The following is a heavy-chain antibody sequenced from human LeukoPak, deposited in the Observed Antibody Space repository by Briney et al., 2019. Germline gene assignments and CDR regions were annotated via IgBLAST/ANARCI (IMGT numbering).Heavy chain of an antibody. CDR1: GYTFTSYY. CDR2: INPSGGST. J-gene: IGHJ5*02. D-gene: IGHD3-10*01. V-gene: IGHV1-46*01. CDR3: ARDRRYGSGSYYNGPDWFDP. Sequence: ASVKVSCKASGYTFTSYYMHWVRQAPGQGLEWMGIINPSGGSTNYAQKLQGRVTMTTDTSTSTAYMELRSLRSDDTAVYYCARDRRYGSGSYYNGPDWFDPWGQGTLVTVSS.